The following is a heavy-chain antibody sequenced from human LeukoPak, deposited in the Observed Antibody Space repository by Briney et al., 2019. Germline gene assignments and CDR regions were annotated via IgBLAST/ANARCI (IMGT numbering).Heavy chain of an antibody. CDR2: INHSGST. J-gene: IGHJ4*02. CDR1: GGSFSGYY. CDR3: ARGLDGIVGATGGYFDC. D-gene: IGHD1-26*01. V-gene: IGHV4-34*01. Sequence: PSETLSLTCAVYGGSFSGYYWSWIRQPPGKGLEWIGEINHSGSTNYNPSLKSRVTISVDTSKNQFSLKLSSVTAADTAVYYCARGLDGIVGATGGYFDCWGQGTLVTVSS.